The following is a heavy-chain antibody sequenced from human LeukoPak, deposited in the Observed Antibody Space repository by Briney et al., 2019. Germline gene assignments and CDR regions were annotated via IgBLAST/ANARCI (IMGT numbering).Heavy chain of an antibody. D-gene: IGHD7-27*01. CDR1: GYTLTELS. CDR3: ATEFSGDVPGAYWYFDL. V-gene: IGHV1-24*01. J-gene: IGHJ2*01. Sequence: ASVKVSCKVSGYTLTELSMHWVRQAPGKGLEWMGGFDPEDGETIYAQKFQGRVTMTEDTSTDTAYMELSSLRSEDTAVYYCATEFSGDVPGAYWYFDLWGRGTLVTVSS. CDR2: FDPEDGET.